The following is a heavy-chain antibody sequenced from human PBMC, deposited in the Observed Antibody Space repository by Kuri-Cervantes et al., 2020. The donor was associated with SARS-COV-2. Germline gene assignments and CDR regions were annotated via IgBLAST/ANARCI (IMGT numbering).Heavy chain of an antibody. CDR3: ARGYSSSWYGNYGMAV. D-gene: IGHD6-13*01. J-gene: IGHJ6*02. CDR1: GFTFSSYA. CDR2: ISYDGSNK. V-gene: IGHV3-30-3*01. Sequence: GGPLRLPCAAAGFTFSSYAMHWVRQAPGKGLEWGAVISYDGSNKYYADSVKGRFTISRDNSKNTLYLQMNSLRAEDTAVYYCARGYSSSWYGNYGMAVWGQGPTVTVSS.